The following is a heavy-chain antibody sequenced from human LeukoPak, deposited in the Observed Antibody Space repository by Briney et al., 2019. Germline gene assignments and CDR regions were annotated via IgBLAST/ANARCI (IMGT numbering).Heavy chain of an antibody. CDR1: GGSFSGYY. CDR2: INHSGST. D-gene: IGHD5-24*01. J-gene: IGHJ4*02. V-gene: IGHV4-34*01. CDR3: ARHGREGYNLGY. Sequence: SETLSLTCAVYGGSFSGYYWSWIRQPPGKGLEWIGEINHSGSTNYNPSLKSRVTISVDTSKNQFSLKLSSVTAADTAVYYCARHGREGYNLGYWGQGTLVTVSS.